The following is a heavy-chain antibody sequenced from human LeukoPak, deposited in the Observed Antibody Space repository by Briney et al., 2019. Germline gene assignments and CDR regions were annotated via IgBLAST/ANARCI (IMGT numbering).Heavy chain of an antibody. Sequence: SETLSLTCTVSGGSISSGYYYWSWIRQHPGKGLEWIGYIFYSGNTYYNPSLKSRVTISADSSKNQFSLKVSSVTAADTAVYYCARAVVVVTASRWYFDLWGRGTLVTVSS. CDR3: ARAVVVVTASRWYFDL. J-gene: IGHJ2*01. D-gene: IGHD2-21*02. CDR1: GGSISSGYYY. CDR2: IFYSGNT. V-gene: IGHV4-31*03.